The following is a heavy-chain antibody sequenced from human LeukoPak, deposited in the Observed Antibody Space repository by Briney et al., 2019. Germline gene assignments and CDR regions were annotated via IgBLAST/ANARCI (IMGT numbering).Heavy chain of an antibody. V-gene: IGHV3-23*01. D-gene: IGHD3-10*01. Sequence: GGSLRLSCEASGFTFRRYAMTWVRQAPGKGLEWVPTIDDSGGNTYHADSVKGRFTISRDNSRDALHLQMNSLRVEDTAVYYCAKDGASRGDYHWFDSWGQGTLVTVSS. CDR1: GFTFRRYA. CDR2: IDDSGGNT. CDR3: AKDGASRGDYHWFDS. J-gene: IGHJ5*01.